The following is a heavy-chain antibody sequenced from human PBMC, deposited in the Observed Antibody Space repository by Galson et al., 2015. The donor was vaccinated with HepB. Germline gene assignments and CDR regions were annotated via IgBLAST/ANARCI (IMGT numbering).Heavy chain of an antibody. J-gene: IGHJ6*03. V-gene: IGHV3-23*01. CDR2: ISGSGGST. CDR1: GFTFSSYA. Sequence: SLRLSCAASGFTFSSYAMSWVHQAPGKGLERVSAISGSGGSTYYADSVTGRFTISRDNSKNTLYLQMNSLRAEDTAVYYCAKNHPSGRSDYTEKIANYYMDVWGKGTTVTVSS. D-gene: IGHD1-26*01. CDR3: AKNHPSGRSDYTEKIANYYMDV.